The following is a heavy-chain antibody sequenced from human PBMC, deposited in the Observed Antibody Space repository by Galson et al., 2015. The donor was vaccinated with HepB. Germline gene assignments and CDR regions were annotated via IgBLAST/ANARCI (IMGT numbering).Heavy chain of an antibody. Sequence: SLRLSCAASGSTFSRFGMNWVRQAPGKGLEWVSYISSSRTTIYYADSVKGRFTISRDNAKNSLYLQMNSLRAEDTAVYYCARLTTMTAINWFDPWGQGTLVTVSS. V-gene: IGHV3-48*04. CDR2: ISSSRTTI. CDR3: ARLTTMTAINWFDP. D-gene: IGHD4-17*01. J-gene: IGHJ5*02. CDR1: GSTFSRFG.